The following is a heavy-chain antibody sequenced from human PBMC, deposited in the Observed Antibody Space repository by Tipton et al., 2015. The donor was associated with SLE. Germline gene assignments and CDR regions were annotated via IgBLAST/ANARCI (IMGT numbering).Heavy chain of an antibody. CDR3: TRTPYSSSWTVDY. D-gene: IGHD6-13*01. CDR1: GFTFSNAW. Sequence: SLRLSCAASGFTFSNAWMSWVRQAPGKGLEWVGFIRSKAYGGTTEYAASVKGRFTISRDDSKSIAYLQMNSLKTEDTAVYYCTRTPYSSSWTVDYWGQGTLVTVSS. CDR2: IRSKAYGGTT. J-gene: IGHJ4*02. V-gene: IGHV3-49*04.